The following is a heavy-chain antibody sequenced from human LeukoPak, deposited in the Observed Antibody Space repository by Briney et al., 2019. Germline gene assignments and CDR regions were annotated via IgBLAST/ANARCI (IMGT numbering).Heavy chain of an antibody. CDR2: ITRDGSST. V-gene: IGHV3-74*01. CDR1: GFTFSSSW. Sequence: GGSLRLSCAAPGFTFSSSWMHWVRQAPGKGLVWVSRITRDGSSTTYADSVKGRFTTSRDNAKNTLYLQMDSLRDDDTAVYYCARDPGYESWSPFWGGMDVWGQGTTVTVSS. J-gene: IGHJ6*02. CDR3: ARDPGYESWSPFWGGMDV. D-gene: IGHD3-16*01.